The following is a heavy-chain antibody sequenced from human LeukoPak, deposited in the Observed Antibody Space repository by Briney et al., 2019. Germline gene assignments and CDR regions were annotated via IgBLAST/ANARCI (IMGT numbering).Heavy chain of an antibody. V-gene: IGHV3-23*01. CDR2: ISGSGGST. J-gene: IGHJ5*02. CDR3: AKVPYCSSTSCYSRWFDP. Sequence: PGGSLRLSCAASGFTFSSYAMSWVRQAPGKGLEWVSAISGSGGSTYYADSVKGRFTISRDNAKNSLYLQMNSLRAEDTAVYYCAKVPYCSSTSCYSRWFDPWGQGTLVTVSS. D-gene: IGHD2-2*01. CDR1: GFTFSSYA.